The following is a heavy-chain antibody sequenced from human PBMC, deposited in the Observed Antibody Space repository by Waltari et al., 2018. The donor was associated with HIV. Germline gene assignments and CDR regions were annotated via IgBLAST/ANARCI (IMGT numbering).Heavy chain of an antibody. J-gene: IGHJ3*02. CDR3: ARDKAVIQPDAFDI. Sequence: EVQLVASGGGLVQPGGSLSPPCAASGFPFTPYTMNWVRQAPGKGLEWVSYISSSSTTIYYADSGKGRFTISRDNAKNLLYLQMNSLRAEDTAVYYCARDKAVIQPDAFDIWGQGTMVTVSS. V-gene: IGHV3-48*04. D-gene: IGHD2-21*01. CDR1: GFPFTPYT. CDR2: ISSSSTTI.